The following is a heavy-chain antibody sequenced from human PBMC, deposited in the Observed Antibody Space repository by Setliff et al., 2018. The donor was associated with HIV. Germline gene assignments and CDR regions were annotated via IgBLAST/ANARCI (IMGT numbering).Heavy chain of an antibody. V-gene: IGHV3-30*18. J-gene: IGHJ3*02. CDR2: ISIDGGKK. D-gene: IGHD6-19*01. CDR3: AKGLFRLRPDSLDI. CDR1: GFVFNNYV. Sequence: GGSLRLSCVASGFVFNNYVFTWIRQAPGKGLEWVAVISIDGGKKYYADSVKGRFTISRDDSKSTLYLQMNSLRAEDTAVYYCAKGLFRLRPDSLDIWGQGTLVTV.